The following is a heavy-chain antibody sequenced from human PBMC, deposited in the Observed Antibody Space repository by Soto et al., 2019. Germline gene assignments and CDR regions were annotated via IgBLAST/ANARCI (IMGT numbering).Heavy chain of an antibody. CDR2: ISWNSNII. D-gene: IGHD2-15*01. J-gene: IGHJ4*02. CDR3: AKGGPDGFCSGGRCYFDY. CDR1: GFTFDDYA. Sequence: VQLVESGGGLVQPGRSLRLSCAASGFTFDDYAMHWVRRVPGKGLEWVSSISWNSNIIGYADSVKGRFTISRDNAKHYLYLQMNSLRPEDTALYYCAKGGPDGFCSGGRCYFDYWGQGTLVTVSS. V-gene: IGHV3-9*01.